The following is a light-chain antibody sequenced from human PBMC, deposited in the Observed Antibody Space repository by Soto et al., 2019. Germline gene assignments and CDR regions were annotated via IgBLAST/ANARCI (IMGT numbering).Light chain of an antibody. CDR3: QQSYSTPA. CDR2: ASS. Sequence: DIQMTQSPSSLSASVGDRVTITCRASQSIGTDLNWYQQKPGKAPKLLIYASSSLQSGVPSRFSGSGSGTDFTLTISSLQPEDSAAYYCQQSYSTPAFGQGTKLEI. V-gene: IGKV1-39*01. CDR1: QSIGTD. J-gene: IGKJ2*01.